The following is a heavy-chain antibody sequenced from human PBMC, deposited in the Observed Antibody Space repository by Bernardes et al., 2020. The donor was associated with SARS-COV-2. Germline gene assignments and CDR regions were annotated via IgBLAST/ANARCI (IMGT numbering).Heavy chain of an antibody. V-gene: IGHV3-23*01. CDR1: GFTFSSYA. CDR2: ISGSGVST. D-gene: IGHD4-17*01. J-gene: IGHJ4*02. Sequence: GGSLRLSCAASGFTFSSYAMIWVRQAPGKGLEWVSGISGSGVSTYYADSVKGRFTISRDNSKNTLYLRMNSLRAEDTAVYYCAKDRSGGYGDSVFDYWGQGTLVTVSS. CDR3: AKDRSGGYGDSVFDY.